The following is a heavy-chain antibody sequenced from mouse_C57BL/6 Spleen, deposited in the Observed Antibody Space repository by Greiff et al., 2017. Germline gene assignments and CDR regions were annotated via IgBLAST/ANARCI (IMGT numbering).Heavy chain of an antibody. V-gene: IGHV1-80*01. CDR1: GYAFSSYW. D-gene: IGHD2-1*01. CDR3: ARSDYYGNYVYAMDD. Sequence: QVQLQQSGAELVKPGASVKISCKASGYAFSSYWMNWVKQRPGKGLEWIGQIYPGDGDTNYNGKFKGKATLTADKSSSTAYMQRSSLTSEDSAVYFCARSDYYGNYVYAMDDWGQGTSVTVSS. CDR2: IYPGDGDT. J-gene: IGHJ4*01.